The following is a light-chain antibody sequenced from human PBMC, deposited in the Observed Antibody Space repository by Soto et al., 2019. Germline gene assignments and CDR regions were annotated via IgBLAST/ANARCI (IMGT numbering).Light chain of an antibody. J-gene: IGLJ2*01. CDR3: TSSTTSTTMI. V-gene: IGLV2-14*03. CDR1: SSDIGVYNF. CDR2: DVH. Sequence: QSALTQPDSVSGSPGPSITLSCTGTSSDIGVYNFVSWYQQHPGKAPKLMLYDVHIRPSGVSNRFSGSKSGNTASLTISGLQAEDGADYYCTSSTTSTTMIFGGGTKVTVL.